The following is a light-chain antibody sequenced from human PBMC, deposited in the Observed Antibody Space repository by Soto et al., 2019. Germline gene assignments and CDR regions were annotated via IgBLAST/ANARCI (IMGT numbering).Light chain of an antibody. CDR3: CSYAGSYIFVV. J-gene: IGLJ3*02. CDR1: STDVGGYNF. V-gene: IGLV2-11*01. CDR2: DIN. Sequence: QPVLTQPRSVSGSPGQSVTISCTGTSTDVGGYNFVSWYQQHPGKVPKLIISDINKRPSGVPDRFSGSKSGNTASLTISGLQAEDEADYYCCSYAGSYIFVVFGGGTKLTVL.